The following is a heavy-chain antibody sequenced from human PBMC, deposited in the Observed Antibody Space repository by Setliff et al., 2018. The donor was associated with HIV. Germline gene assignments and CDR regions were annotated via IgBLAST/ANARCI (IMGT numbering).Heavy chain of an antibody. D-gene: IGHD2-21*02. CDR3: ARLHQGGNYAFDI. CDR1: GVSISSSNYY. J-gene: IGHJ3*02. CDR2: ILYSGRT. V-gene: IGHV4-39*07. Sequence: PSETLSLTCTVSGVSISSSNYYWAWIRQPPGKWLEWIGNILYSGRTYYNPFLKSRVTISVDTSKMQFSLKLRSVTAADTAMYYCARLHQGGNYAFDIWGQGKMVT.